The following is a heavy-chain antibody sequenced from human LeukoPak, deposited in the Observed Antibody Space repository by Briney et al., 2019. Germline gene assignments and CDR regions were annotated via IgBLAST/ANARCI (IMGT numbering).Heavy chain of an antibody. CDR1: GYSFTSYW. CDR3: ARGWLFYGDYVSFPDAFDI. D-gene: IGHD4-17*01. Sequence: GESLKISCKGSGYSFTSYWIGWVRQMPGKGLEWMGIIYPGDSDTRYSPSFQGQVTISADKSISTAYLQRSSLKASDTAMYYCARGWLFYGDYVSFPDAFDIWGQGTMVTVSS. CDR2: IYPGDSDT. V-gene: IGHV5-51*01. J-gene: IGHJ3*02.